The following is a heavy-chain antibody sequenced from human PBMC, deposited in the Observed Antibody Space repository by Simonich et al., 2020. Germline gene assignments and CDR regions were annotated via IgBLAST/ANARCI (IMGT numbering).Heavy chain of an antibody. CDR2: IYYRGST. V-gene: IGHV4-59*01. Sequence: QVQLQESGPGLVKPLETLSLTCTVSGGSISSNYWSWIRQPPGKGLEWIGYIYYRGSTNYNPTPKSRVTISVDTSKNQFSLKLSSVTAADTAVYYCARGISSGWYWYFDLWGRGTLVTVSS. J-gene: IGHJ2*01. D-gene: IGHD6-19*01. CDR1: GGSISSNY. CDR3: ARGISSGWYWYFDL.